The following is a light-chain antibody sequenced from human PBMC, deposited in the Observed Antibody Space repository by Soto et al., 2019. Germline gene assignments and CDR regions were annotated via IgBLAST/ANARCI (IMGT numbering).Light chain of an antibody. CDR1: SSDVGGYNY. J-gene: IGLJ1*01. CDR2: DVS. Sequence: QSALTQPRSVSGSPGQSVTISCTGTSSDVGGYNYVSWYQQHPGKAPKLMIYDVSKRPSGFPDRFSGSKSGNTASLTISGLQAEDEADYYCCSYAGSYTFVFGTGTKVNVL. CDR3: CSYAGSYTFV. V-gene: IGLV2-11*01.